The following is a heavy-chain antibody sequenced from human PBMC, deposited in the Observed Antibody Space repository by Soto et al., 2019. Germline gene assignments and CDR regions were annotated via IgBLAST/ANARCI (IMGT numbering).Heavy chain of an antibody. CDR1: GYTFSSFH. V-gene: IGHV1-8*01. Sequence: ASVKVSCKASGYTFSSFHINWVRQASGQGLEWMGWMNPNNGDTDYAQNFQARVTMTRDTSTSTAYMELTSLTFEDTAIYFCARGIDEGVDYWGQGTPVTVS. CDR3: ARGIDEGVDY. CDR2: MNPNNGDT. D-gene: IGHD1-26*01. J-gene: IGHJ4*02.